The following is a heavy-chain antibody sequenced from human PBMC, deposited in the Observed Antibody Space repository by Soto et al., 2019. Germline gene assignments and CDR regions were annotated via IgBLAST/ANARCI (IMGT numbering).Heavy chain of an antibody. J-gene: IGHJ6*02. CDR3: ARVRESYYYYGMDV. V-gene: IGHV3-53*01. CDR1: GFIGSDTS. Sequence: LRLSCVVSGFIGSDTSMSWVRQSPGKGLEWVSLIYSGDTTYYADSVKGRFTVSRDNSKNTLDLQMNSLRAEDSAVYYCARVRESYYYYGMDVWGQGTTVTVSS. CDR2: IYSGDTT.